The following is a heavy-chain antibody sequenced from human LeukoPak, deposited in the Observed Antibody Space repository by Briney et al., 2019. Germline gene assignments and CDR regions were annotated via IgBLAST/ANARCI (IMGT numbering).Heavy chain of an antibody. V-gene: IGHV4-4*07. D-gene: IGHD6-19*01. J-gene: IGHJ6*03. CDR1: GGSVSSYY. Sequence: PSETLSLTCTVYGGSVSSYYWSWIRQPAGKRLEWIGRVFDSGSPNYNPSLKSRATISLDASKNQLALRLSSVTAADTAVYYCVRDYSSGWPMTYYNPYIDLWGKGTTVTVS. CDR2: VFDSGSP. CDR3: VRDYSSGWPMTYYNPYIDL.